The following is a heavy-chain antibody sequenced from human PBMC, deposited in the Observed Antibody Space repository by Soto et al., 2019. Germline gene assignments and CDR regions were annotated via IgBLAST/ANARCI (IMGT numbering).Heavy chain of an antibody. V-gene: IGHV3-73*01. CDR1: GFTFSGSA. J-gene: IGHJ4*02. CDR3: TRRVGWYYDSSGYYRDY. CDR2: IRSKANSYAT. D-gene: IGHD3-22*01. Sequence: GGALRLSCAASGFTFSGSAMHWVRQASGKGLEWVGRIRSKANSYATAYAASVKGRFTISRDDSKNTAYLQMNSLKTEDTAVYYCTRRVGWYYDSSGYYRDYWGQGTLVTVSS.